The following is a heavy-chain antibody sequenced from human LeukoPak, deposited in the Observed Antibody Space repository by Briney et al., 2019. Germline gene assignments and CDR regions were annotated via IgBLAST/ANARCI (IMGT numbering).Heavy chain of an antibody. V-gene: IGHV3-33*01. Sequence: GGSLRLSCAASGFTFSSYGMHWVRQAPGKGLEWVAVIWYDGSNKYYADSVKGRFTISRDNSKNTLYLQMSSLRAEDTAVYYCARDVTVTTLLDAFDIWGQGTMVTVSS. CDR3: ARDVTVTTLLDAFDI. CDR2: IWYDGSNK. J-gene: IGHJ3*02. CDR1: GFTFSSYG. D-gene: IGHD4-17*01.